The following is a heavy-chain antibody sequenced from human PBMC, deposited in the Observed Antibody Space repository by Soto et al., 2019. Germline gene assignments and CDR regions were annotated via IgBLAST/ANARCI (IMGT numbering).Heavy chain of an antibody. Sequence: GGSLRLSCAASGFTFSSYAMHWVRQAPGKGLEWVAVISYDGSNKYYADSVKGRFTISRDNSKNTLYLQMNSLRAEDTAVYYCARDCLWGSSFLMGFDYWGQGTLVTVSS. CDR1: GFTFSSYA. CDR3: ARDCLWGSSFLMGFDY. CDR2: ISYDGSNK. D-gene: IGHD6-6*01. J-gene: IGHJ4*02. V-gene: IGHV3-30-3*01.